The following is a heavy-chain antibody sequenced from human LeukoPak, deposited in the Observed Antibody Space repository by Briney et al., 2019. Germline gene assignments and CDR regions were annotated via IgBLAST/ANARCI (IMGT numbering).Heavy chain of an antibody. Sequence: GGSLRLSCAASGFTFNNYAMSWVRQAPGKGLEWVSLVSSSGDKTYYPESVKGRFTISRDNSKNTLYLQMNSLRAEDTAVYYCANYGRHFASWGQGTLVTVSP. V-gene: IGHV3-23*01. CDR2: VSSSGDKT. CDR3: ANYGRHFAS. CDR1: GFTFNNYA. D-gene: IGHD4-17*01. J-gene: IGHJ4*02.